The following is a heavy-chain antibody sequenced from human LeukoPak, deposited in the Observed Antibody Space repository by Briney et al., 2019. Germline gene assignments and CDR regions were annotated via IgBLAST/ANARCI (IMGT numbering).Heavy chain of an antibody. D-gene: IGHD6-13*01. CDR1: GGSFSGYY. Sequence: SETLSLTCAVYGGSFSGYYWSWIRQPPGKGLEWIGEINHSGSTNYNPSLKSRVTILVDTSKNQFSLKLSSVTAADTAVYYCARAGSSSWYKDFDYWGQGTLVTVSS. CDR3: ARAGSSSWYKDFDY. J-gene: IGHJ4*02. CDR2: INHSGST. V-gene: IGHV4-34*01.